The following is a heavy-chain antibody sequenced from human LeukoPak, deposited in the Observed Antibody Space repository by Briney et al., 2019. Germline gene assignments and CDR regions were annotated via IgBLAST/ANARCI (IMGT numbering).Heavy chain of an antibody. CDR3: AKDIQLST. CDR2: VGASGEST. Sequence: GGSLRLSCAASGFTFSVAAMTWVRQAPGKGLEWVSLVGASGESTYYADSVKGRFTISRDNSKNTLSLQMNSLRVEDTAMYFCAKDIQLSTWGLGTMVTVSS. CDR1: GFTFSVAA. J-gene: IGHJ3*01. V-gene: IGHV3-23*01. D-gene: IGHD5-24*01.